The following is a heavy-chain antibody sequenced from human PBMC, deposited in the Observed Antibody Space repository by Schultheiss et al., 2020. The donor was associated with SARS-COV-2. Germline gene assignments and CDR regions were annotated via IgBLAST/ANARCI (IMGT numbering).Heavy chain of an antibody. J-gene: IGHJ4*02. CDR1: GGSFSGYY. CDR2: IYYSGST. V-gene: IGHV4-59*12. CDR3: ARSEQGFYFDY. Sequence: SETLSLTCAVYGGSFSGYYWSWIRQPPGKGLEWIGYIYYSGSTNYNPSLKSRVTISVDTSKNQFSLKLSSVTAADTAVYYCARSEQGFYFDYWGQGTLVTVSS.